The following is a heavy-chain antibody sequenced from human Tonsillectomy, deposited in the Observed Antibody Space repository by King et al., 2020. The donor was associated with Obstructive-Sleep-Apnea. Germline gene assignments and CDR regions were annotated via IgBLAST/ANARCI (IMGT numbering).Heavy chain of an antibody. Sequence: LQLQESGSGLVKPSQTLSLTCAVSGGSISSGGYSWSWIRQPPGKGLEWIGYIYHSGNTYYNPSLKSRVTISVDRSKNQFSLKLSSVTAADTAVYYCAREAFYDILTGPEGGWFDPWGQGTLVTVSS. CDR1: GGSISSGGYS. J-gene: IGHJ5*02. V-gene: IGHV4-30-2*01. D-gene: IGHD3-9*01. CDR2: IYHSGNT. CDR3: AREAFYDILTGPEGGWFDP.